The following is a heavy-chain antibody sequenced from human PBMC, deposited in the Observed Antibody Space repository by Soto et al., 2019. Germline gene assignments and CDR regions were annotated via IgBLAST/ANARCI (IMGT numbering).Heavy chain of an antibody. CDR3: ARASSSWENWFDP. D-gene: IGHD6-13*01. Sequence: GGSLRLSCAASGFTFNSYSMNWVRQAPGKGLEWVSDISSSSTTKYYTDSVKGRFTTSRDNAKNSLYLQMNSLRDDDTAVYYCARASSSWENWFDPWGKGTLVTVSS. V-gene: IGHV3-48*02. CDR2: ISSSSTTK. CDR1: GFTFNSYS. J-gene: IGHJ5*02.